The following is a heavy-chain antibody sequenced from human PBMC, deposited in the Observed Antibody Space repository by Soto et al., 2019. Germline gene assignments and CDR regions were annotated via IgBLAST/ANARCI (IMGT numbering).Heavy chain of an antibody. CDR1: GGSISSGGYY. Sequence: QVQLQESGPGLVKPSQTLSLTCTVSGGSISSGGYYWSWIRQHPGKGLEWIGYIYYSGSTYYNPSLNSRVTISVDTSKNQFSLKLSSVTAADTAVYYCAREFVIPNPNWFDPWGQGTLVTVSS. J-gene: IGHJ5*02. CDR3: AREFVIPNPNWFDP. CDR2: IYYSGST. D-gene: IGHD3-16*02. V-gene: IGHV4-31*03.